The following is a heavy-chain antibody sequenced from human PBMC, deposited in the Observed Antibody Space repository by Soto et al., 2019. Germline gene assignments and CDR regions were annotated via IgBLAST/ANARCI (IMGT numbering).Heavy chain of an antibody. D-gene: IGHD6-6*01. CDR1: EFTFSSYA. CDR3: AKRSSSSTFDY. V-gene: IGHV3-23*01. Sequence: EVQLLESGGGLVQPGESLRLSCAASEFTFSSYAMSWVRQAPGKGLEWVSVISGSDDSTYYADSVKGRFTISRDNSKYTLYLQMNSLRAEDTAVYYCAKRSSSSTFDYWGQGTLVTVSS. CDR2: ISGSDDST. J-gene: IGHJ4*02.